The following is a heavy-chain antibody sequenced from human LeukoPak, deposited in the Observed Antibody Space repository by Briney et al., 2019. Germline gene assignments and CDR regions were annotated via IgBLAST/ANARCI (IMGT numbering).Heavy chain of an antibody. CDR3: ARGEVTSRVATSMDV. CDR2: INHSGST. D-gene: IGHD5-12*01. J-gene: IGHJ6*03. CDR1: GGSYRGYY. V-gene: IGHV4-34*01. Sequence: SETLALTCAVYGGSYRGYYWRWMRQPPGKGWECMGEINHSGSTNYNPSHKSRVTISVDTSKNQFSLKLSSVTAADTAVYYCARGEVTSRVATSMDVWGKGTTVTVSS.